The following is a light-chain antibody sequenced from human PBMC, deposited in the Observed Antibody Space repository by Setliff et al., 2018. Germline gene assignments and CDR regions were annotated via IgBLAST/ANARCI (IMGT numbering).Light chain of an antibody. Sequence: QSVLTQPPSVSGAPGQRVTISCTGSSSNIGAGYDVHWYQQLPGTAPKLLIYGNSNRPSGVPDRLSGSKSGTSASLAITGLQAEDEADYYCQSYDSSLGALYVFGSGTKVTVL. CDR2: GNS. CDR3: QSYDSSLGALYV. V-gene: IGLV1-40*01. CDR1: SSNIGAGYD. J-gene: IGLJ1*01.